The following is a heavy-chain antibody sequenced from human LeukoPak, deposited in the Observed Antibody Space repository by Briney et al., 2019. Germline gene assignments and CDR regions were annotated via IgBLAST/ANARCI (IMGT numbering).Heavy chain of an antibody. CDR1: GLTFSRYR. J-gene: IGHJ4*02. V-gene: IGHV3-7*01. Sequence: PGGSLRLSCVGSGLTFSRYRMNWVRQAPGKGLEWVANIKLDGSEKYFVDSVKGRFTISRDNAKNSLYLQMSSLRAEDTAVYYCARGGYYGSGARYDYWGQGTLVTVSS. CDR3: ARGGYYGSGARYDY. D-gene: IGHD3-10*01. CDR2: IKLDGSEK.